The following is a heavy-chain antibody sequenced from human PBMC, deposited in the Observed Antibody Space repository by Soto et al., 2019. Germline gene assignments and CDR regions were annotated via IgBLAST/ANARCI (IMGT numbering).Heavy chain of an antibody. CDR2: IWYDGSNK. Sequence: QVQLVESGGGVVQPGRSLRLSCAASGFTFSSYGMHWVRQAPGKGLEWVAVIWYDGSNKYYADSVKGRFTISRDNSKNTLYLQMNSLRAEDTAVYYCARDGRTSIAANPGYYYYGMDVWGQGTTVTVSS. J-gene: IGHJ6*02. D-gene: IGHD6-6*01. CDR3: ARDGRTSIAANPGYYYYGMDV. V-gene: IGHV3-33*01. CDR1: GFTFSSYG.